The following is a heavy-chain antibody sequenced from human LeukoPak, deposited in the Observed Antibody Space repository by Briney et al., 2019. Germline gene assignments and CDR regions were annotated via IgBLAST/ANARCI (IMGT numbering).Heavy chain of an antibody. CDR1: GGSISSYY. Sequence: PSETLSLTCTVSGGSISSYYWSWIRQPAGKGLEWIGRIYTSGSTNYNPSLKSRVTMSVDTSKNQFSLKLSSVTAADTAVYYCAREPYSSSWAPFDYWGQGTLVTVSS. V-gene: IGHV4-4*07. CDR3: AREPYSSSWAPFDY. D-gene: IGHD6-13*01. CDR2: IYTSGST. J-gene: IGHJ4*02.